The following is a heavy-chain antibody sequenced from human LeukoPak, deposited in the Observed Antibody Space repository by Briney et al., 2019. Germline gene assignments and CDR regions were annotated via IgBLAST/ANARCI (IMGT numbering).Heavy chain of an antibody. Sequence: GGSLRLSCVASGFSFQYYWMAWVRQAPGMGLEWVAHIKEDGTQKFYVDSVRGRFTISKDDARNALYLQMNSLRGEDTAIYYCVRGGWELDYWGQGTLVIVSS. CDR2: IKEDGTQK. CDR3: VRGGWELDY. CDR1: GFSFQYYW. V-gene: IGHV3-7*01. J-gene: IGHJ4*02. D-gene: IGHD4-23*01.